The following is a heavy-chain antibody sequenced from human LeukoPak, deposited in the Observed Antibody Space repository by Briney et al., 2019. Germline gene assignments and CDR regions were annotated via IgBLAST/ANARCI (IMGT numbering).Heavy chain of an antibody. CDR3: ARTYSGTYYHWFFDI. V-gene: IGHV4-38-2*01. CDR1: GYSISSGFY. D-gene: IGHD1-26*01. J-gene: IGHJ3*02. CDR2: IFHSGST. Sequence: SETLSLTCAVSGYSISSGFYWGWIRQPPGKGLEWIGSIFHSGSTYSNPSLKSRVTISVDTSKNQFSLKLTSVTAADTAVYYCARTYSGTYYHWFFDIWGQGTMVTVSS.